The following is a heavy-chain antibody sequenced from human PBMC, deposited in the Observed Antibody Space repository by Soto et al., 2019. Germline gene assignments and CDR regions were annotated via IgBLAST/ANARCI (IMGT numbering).Heavy chain of an antibody. Sequence: AASVKVSCKASGGTFSSYAISWVRQAPGQGLEWMGGIIPIFGTANYAQKFQGRATITADKSTSTAYMELSSLRSEDTAVYYCAGGYSAMVTCFDYWGQGTLVTVSS. V-gene: IGHV1-69*06. D-gene: IGHD5-18*01. J-gene: IGHJ4*02. CDR2: IIPIFGTA. CDR1: GGTFSSYA. CDR3: AGGYSAMVTCFDY.